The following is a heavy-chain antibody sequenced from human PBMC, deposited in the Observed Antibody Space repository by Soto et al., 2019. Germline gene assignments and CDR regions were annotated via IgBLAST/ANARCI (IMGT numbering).Heavy chain of an antibody. CDR1: GGSFSGYY. J-gene: IGHJ5*02. CDR3: ARQSSSVGATPQGIGWFDP. V-gene: IGHV4-34*01. CDR2: INHSGST. Sequence: SETVSLTCAVYGGSFSGYYWSWIGQPPGKGLEWIGEINHSGSTNYNPSLKSRVTISVDTSKNQFSLKLSSVTAADTAVYYCARQSSSVGATPQGIGWFDPWGQGTLRTLSS. D-gene: IGHD1-26*01.